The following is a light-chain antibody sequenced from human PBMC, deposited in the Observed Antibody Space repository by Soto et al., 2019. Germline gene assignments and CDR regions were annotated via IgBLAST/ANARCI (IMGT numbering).Light chain of an antibody. V-gene: IGKV3-20*01. Sequence: EIVLTQSPGTLSLSPGERATLSCRASQSVSSNYLAWYQQKPGQAPRLLIYGASSRATGIPDRFSGSGSGTDFTLTISSLEPEDFAVYYCQQYGSSATFGQGTRLDI. CDR1: QSVSSNY. CDR2: GAS. CDR3: QQYGSSAT. J-gene: IGKJ5*01.